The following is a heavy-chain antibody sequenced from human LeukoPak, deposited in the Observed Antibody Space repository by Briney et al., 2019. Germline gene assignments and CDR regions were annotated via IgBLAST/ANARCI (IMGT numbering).Heavy chain of an antibody. CDR1: GFTLSSYTFSTYG. CDR2: VSGSGVST. Sequence: GGSLRLSCAAPGFTLSSYTFSTYGMSWVRQAPGKGLEWVSAVSGSGVSTYYADSVKGRFTISRDNSKNTLYLQMNGLRAEDTAVYYCAKGVEDSGIYYYYYMDVWGKGTTVTVSS. J-gene: IGHJ6*03. CDR3: AKGVEDSGIYYYYYMDV. V-gene: IGHV3-23*01. D-gene: IGHD2-15*01.